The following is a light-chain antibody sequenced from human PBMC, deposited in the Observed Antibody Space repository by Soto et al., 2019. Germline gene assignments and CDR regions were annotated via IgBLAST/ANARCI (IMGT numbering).Light chain of an antibody. CDR3: QQYGSSPT. CDR1: QSVSSNY. CDR2: GAS. V-gene: IGKV3-20*01. Sequence: EIVLTQSPGTLSLSPGERATLSCRASQSVSSNYLAWYQQKPGQAPRLLIYGASSRATGTPDRLSGSGSGTDFTLTISRLEPEDFALYYCQQYGSSPTFGQGTKLEIK. J-gene: IGKJ2*01.